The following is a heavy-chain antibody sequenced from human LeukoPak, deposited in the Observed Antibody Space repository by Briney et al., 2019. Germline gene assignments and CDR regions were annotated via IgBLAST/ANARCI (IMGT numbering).Heavy chain of an antibody. CDR3: TKDRYCTTTSCPLDY. Sequence: PGGSLRLSCAASGFTFDDYTFHWVRQAPGKGLEWVSLITWDGGMTYYADSVKGRFTISRDNGKNSVYLQMNSLRTEDTALYYCTKDRYCTTTSCPLDYWGQGTLVTVSS. V-gene: IGHV3-43*01. J-gene: IGHJ4*02. CDR1: GFTFDDYT. D-gene: IGHD2-2*01. CDR2: ITWDGGMT.